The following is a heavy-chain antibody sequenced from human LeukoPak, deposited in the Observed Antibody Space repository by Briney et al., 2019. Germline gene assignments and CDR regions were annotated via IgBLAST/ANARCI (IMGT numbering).Heavy chain of an antibody. D-gene: IGHD2-2*02. J-gene: IGHJ4*02. Sequence: GASLTLSCAASGFTLSNYRMSWVRQAPEKGLEWVSTISGSESATYKAGAVKGRFTTSRDNSNNTLYLQMNSLRADDAAVYYCAKTEAPAAIRAGSDYWGQGTLVTVSS. V-gene: IGHV3-23*01. CDR3: AKTEAPAAIRAGSDY. CDR2: ISGSESAT. CDR1: GFTLSNYR.